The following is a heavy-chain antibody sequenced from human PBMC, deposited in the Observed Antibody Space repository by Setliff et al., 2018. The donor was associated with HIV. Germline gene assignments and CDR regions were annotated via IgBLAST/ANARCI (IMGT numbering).Heavy chain of an antibody. CDR3: AGGDLYGDYAFSY. J-gene: IGHJ4*02. CDR1: GGSFSSYY. Sequence: SETLSLTCAVYGGSFSSYYWIWIRQPPGKGLEWIGEINHSGSTAYNPSLKSRVTISVDTSKNQFSLKLNSVTAADTAVYYCAGGDLYGDYAFSYWGQGTLVTVSS. CDR2: INHSGST. D-gene: IGHD4-17*01. V-gene: IGHV4-34*01.